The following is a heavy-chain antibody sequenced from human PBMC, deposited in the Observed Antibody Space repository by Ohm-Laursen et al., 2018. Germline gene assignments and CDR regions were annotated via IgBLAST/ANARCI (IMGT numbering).Heavy chain of an antibody. V-gene: IGHV3-11*01. CDR2: ISSSGSTI. J-gene: IGHJ5*02. Sequence: SLRLSCTAAGFTFSDYYMSWIRQAPGKGLEWVSYISSSGSTIYYADSVKGRFTISRDNAKNSLYLQMNSLRAEDTAVYYCARVSRGTLQSPWGQGTLVTVSS. CDR1: GFTFSDYY. CDR3: ARVSRGTLQSP. D-gene: IGHD5-24*01.